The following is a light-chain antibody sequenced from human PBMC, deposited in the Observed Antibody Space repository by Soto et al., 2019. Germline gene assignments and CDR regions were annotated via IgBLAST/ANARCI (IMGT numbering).Light chain of an antibody. CDR2: EVR. V-gene: IGLV2-14*01. CDR3: TSYTPTGALV. CDR1: NTDVGGYNY. Sequence: QSALTQPASVSGSPGQSITVSCTGTNTDVGGYNYVSWYQHRPGKAPRLMIYEVRNRLSGVSNRFSGSKSGNTASLTISGLQSVDEADYYCTSYTPTGALVFGSGTKVTVL. J-gene: IGLJ6*01.